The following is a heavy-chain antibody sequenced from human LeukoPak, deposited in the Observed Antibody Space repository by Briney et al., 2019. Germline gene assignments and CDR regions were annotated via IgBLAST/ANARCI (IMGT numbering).Heavy chain of an antibody. Sequence: SVKVSCKASGFTFTSSAMQWVRQARGQRLEWIGWIVVGSGNTNYAQKFQERVTITRDMSTSRDYMELSSLRSEDTAVYYCAAVQVGANYYFDYWGQGTLVTVSS. J-gene: IGHJ4*02. CDR3: AAVQVGANYYFDY. CDR2: IVVGSGNT. CDR1: GFTFTSSA. D-gene: IGHD1-26*01. V-gene: IGHV1-58*02.